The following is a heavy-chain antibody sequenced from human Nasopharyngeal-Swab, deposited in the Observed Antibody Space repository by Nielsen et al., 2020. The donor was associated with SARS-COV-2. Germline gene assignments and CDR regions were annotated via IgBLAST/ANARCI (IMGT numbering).Heavy chain of an antibody. CDR2: ITPIFGTP. D-gene: IGHD3-22*01. J-gene: IGHJ3*02. CDR3: ARDPLDHYVSSGYGAFDT. Sequence: SAKVSCKASGGTFSNYTINWVRQAPGQGLEWMGGITPIFGTPNYAQKFQGGVTITTDKSTSTAYMELWRLRSEDTAVYYCARDPLDHYVSSGYGAFDTWGQGTRVTVSS. CDR1: GGTFSNYT. V-gene: IGHV1-69*05.